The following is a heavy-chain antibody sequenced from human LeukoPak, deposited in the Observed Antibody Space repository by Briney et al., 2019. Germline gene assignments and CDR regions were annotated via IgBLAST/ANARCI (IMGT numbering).Heavy chain of an antibody. V-gene: IGHV3-23*01. J-gene: IGHJ4*02. CDR3: AKNRAPLRYFDWLLRGACFDY. D-gene: IGHD3-9*01. CDR1: GFTFSSYA. CDR2: ISGSGGST. Sequence: GGSLGLSCAASGFTFSSYAMSWVRQAPGKGLEWVSAISGSGGSTYYADSVKGRFTISRDNSKNTLYLQMNSLRAEDTAVYYCAKNRAPLRYFDWLLRGACFDYWGQGTLVTVSS.